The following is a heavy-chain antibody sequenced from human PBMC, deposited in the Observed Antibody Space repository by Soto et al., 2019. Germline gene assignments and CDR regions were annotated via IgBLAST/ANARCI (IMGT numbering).Heavy chain of an antibody. J-gene: IGHJ5*02. CDR1: GDRLSGYA. Sequence: SVNLSCKASGDRLSGYAIGCGRQNPGQGLEWMGGIIPIFGTANYAQKFQGRVTITADESTSTAYMELSSLRSEDTAVYYCARVQGLEPANWFDPWGQGTLVTVSS. CDR2: IIPIFGTA. D-gene: IGHD4-17*01. CDR3: ARVQGLEPANWFDP. V-gene: IGHV1-69*13.